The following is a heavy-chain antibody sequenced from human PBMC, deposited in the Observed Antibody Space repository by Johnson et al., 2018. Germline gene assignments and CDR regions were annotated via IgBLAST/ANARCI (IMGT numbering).Heavy chain of an antibody. Sequence: EVQLLESGGGLVKPGGSLRLSCAASGFTFSSYSMIWVRQAPGKGLEWVSSISSSTGYIYYADSVKGRFTISRDNAKNSLYLQMNSLRGEDTAVYYCAGGGNLDYYYGMDVWGQGTTVTVSS. D-gene: IGHD4-23*01. CDR1: GFTFSSYS. CDR3: AGGGNLDYYYGMDV. V-gene: IGHV3-21*01. CDR2: ISSSTGYI. J-gene: IGHJ6*02.